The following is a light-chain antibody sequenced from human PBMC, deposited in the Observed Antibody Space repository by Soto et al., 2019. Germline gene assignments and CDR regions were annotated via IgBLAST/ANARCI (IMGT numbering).Light chain of an antibody. CDR2: RNN. Sequence: QSVLTQPPSASGTPGQRVTISCSGSSANVGSNHVYWYQHLPGTAPKLLIYRNNQRPSGVPDRFSGSKSGTSASLAISGLRSEDEADYYCAAWDDSLSGFVVFGGGTQLTVL. CDR3: AAWDDSLSGFVV. CDR1: SANVGSNH. V-gene: IGLV1-47*01. J-gene: IGLJ2*01.